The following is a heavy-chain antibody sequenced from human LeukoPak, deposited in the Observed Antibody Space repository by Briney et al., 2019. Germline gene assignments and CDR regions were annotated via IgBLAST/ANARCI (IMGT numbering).Heavy chain of an antibody. Sequence: GRSLRLSRAASGFTFRSFGMHWVRQAPGKGLEWVAVISYDGSNKYFADSVKGRFTISRDNSKNTLYLQMNSLRAEDTAVYYCAKLQLATYDVLDIWGQGTMVTVSS. CDR3: AKLQLATYDVLDI. J-gene: IGHJ3*02. CDR2: ISYDGSNK. CDR1: GFTFRSFG. V-gene: IGHV3-30*18. D-gene: IGHD6-13*01.